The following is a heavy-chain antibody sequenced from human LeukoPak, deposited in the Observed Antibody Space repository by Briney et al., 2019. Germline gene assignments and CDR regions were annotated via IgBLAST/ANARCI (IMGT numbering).Heavy chain of an antibody. D-gene: IGHD6-19*01. CDR1: GGSISSSSYY. J-gene: IGHJ4*02. V-gene: IGHV4-39*01. CDR3: ARRGSGWYWDS. CDR2: IYYSGST. Sequence: SETLSLTCTVSGGSISSSSYYWGWIRQPPGKGLEWIGNIYYSGSTYYNPSLKSRVTISVDTSKNQFSLKLSSVTAADTTIYYCARRGSGWYWDSWGQGTLVTVSS.